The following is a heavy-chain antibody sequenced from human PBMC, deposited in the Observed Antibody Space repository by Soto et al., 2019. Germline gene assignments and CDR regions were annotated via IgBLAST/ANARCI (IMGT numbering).Heavy chain of an antibody. Sequence: PSETLSLTCTFSGGSISSGGYYWSWIRQHPGKGLEWIGYIYYSGSTYYNPSLKSRVTISVDTSKNQFSLKLSSVTAADTAVYYCARVVAVAGTWFDPWGQGTLVTVSS. CDR3: ARVVAVAGTWFDP. J-gene: IGHJ5*02. V-gene: IGHV4-31*03. CDR2: IYYSGST. D-gene: IGHD6-19*01. CDR1: GGSISSGGYY.